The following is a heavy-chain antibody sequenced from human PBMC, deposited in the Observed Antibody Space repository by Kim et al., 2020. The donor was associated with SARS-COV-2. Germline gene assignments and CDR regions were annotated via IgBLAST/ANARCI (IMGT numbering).Heavy chain of an antibody. CDR2: ISSNGGST. J-gene: IGHJ4*02. CDR1: GFTFSSYA. D-gene: IGHD3-10*01. Sequence: GGSLRLSCSASGFTFSSYAMHWVRQAPGKGLEYVSAISSNGGSTYYADSVKGRFTISRDNSKNTLYLQMSSLRAEDTAVYYCVRSLWFGEWEPEGYYFDYWGQGTLVTVSS. V-gene: IGHV3-64D*06. CDR3: VRSLWFGEWEPEGYYFDY.